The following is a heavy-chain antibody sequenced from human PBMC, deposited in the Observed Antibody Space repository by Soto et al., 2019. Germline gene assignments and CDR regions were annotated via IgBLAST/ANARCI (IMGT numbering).Heavy chain of an antibody. CDR3: VAVAGTSFDY. CDR1: GGSVSSGIYY. D-gene: IGHD6-19*01. CDR2: IYHSGST. Sequence: PSETLSLTCTVSGGSVSSGIYYWSWLRQPPGKGLEWIGYIYHSGSTNYNPPLKSRVTISVDTSKNQFSLKLSSVTAADTAVYYCVAVAGTSFDYWGQGTLVTVSS. V-gene: IGHV4-61*01. J-gene: IGHJ4*02.